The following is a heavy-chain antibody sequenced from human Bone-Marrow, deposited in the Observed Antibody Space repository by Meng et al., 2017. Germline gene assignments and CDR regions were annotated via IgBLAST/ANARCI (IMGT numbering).Heavy chain of an antibody. Sequence: QVQLQQWGAGLLKPSETLSRTCAVYGGSFSGYYWSWIRQPPGKGLEWIGEINHSGSTNYNPSLKSRVTISFDRSKNQFSLKLNSVTAADTAVYYCARVTMREVIPGVRVELIDYWGQGTLVTVSS. D-gene: IGHD3-3*01. CDR2: INHSGST. CDR1: GGSFSGYY. J-gene: IGHJ4*02. CDR3: ARVTMREVIPGVRVELIDY. V-gene: IGHV4-34*01.